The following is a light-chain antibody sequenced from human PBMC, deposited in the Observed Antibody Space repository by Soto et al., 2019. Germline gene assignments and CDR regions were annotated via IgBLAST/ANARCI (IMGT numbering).Light chain of an antibody. CDR2: WAS. J-gene: IGKJ1*01. V-gene: IGKV4-1*01. CDR1: QSVLNSYNNKNY. Sequence: DIVMTQSPDSLAVSLGERATINCKSSQSVLNSYNNKNYLAWFQQKPGQPPKLLIYWASTRQSGVPDRFSGSGSGTDFTLTISCLQAEDVAVYYCQQYYGTLTWTVGQGTKVEI. CDR3: QQYYGTLTWT.